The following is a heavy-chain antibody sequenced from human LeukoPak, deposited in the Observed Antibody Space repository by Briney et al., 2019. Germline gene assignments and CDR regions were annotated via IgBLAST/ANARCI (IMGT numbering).Heavy chain of an antibody. CDR2: IYHSGST. J-gene: IGHJ4*02. CDR3: ASRGVAGNWGTDY. CDR1: GGSISSSNW. D-gene: IGHD6-19*01. Sequence: PSETLSLTCAVSGGSISSSNWWSWVRQPPGKGLEWIGEIYHSGSTNYNPSLKSRVTISVDKSKNQFSLKLSSVTAADTAVYYCASRGVAGNWGTDYWGQGTLVTVSS. V-gene: IGHV4-4*02.